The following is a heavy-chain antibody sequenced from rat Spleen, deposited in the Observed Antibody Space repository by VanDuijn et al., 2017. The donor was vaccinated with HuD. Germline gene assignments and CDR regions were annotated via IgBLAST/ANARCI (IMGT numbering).Heavy chain of an antibody. CDR3: TTDSYFDGTYYPGGFDY. Sequence: EVQLVESGGGLVQPGGSLILSCAASGFTFSHYGMAWVRQAPTKGLEWVATLSYDGHTTYYRDSVKGRFSLSRDNAKSTLYLQMGSLRSEDTATYYCTTDSYFDGTYYPGGFDYWGQGVMVTVSS. J-gene: IGHJ2*01. D-gene: IGHD1-12*02. CDR1: GFTFSHYG. CDR2: LSYDGHTT. V-gene: IGHV5-29*01.